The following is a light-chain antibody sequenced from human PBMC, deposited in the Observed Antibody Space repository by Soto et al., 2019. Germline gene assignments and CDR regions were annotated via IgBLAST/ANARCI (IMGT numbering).Light chain of an antibody. CDR3: AVWDGSLNAYV. Sequence: GLTQPPSVSEAPSQRVTISCSGSSSNIGNNAVNWYQQLPGKSPKLLIYYDNLLPSGVSDRFSGSKSGTSASLAISGLQSEDEADYYCAVWDGSLNAYVFGIGTKVPVL. CDR1: SSNIGNNA. V-gene: IGLV1-36*01. J-gene: IGLJ1*01. CDR2: YDN.